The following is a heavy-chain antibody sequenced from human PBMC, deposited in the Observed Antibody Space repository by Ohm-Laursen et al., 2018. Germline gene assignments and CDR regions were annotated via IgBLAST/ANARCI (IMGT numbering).Heavy chain of an antibody. J-gene: IGHJ4*02. Sequence: SPRLSCSASGFTFSDHWMTWVRQAPGKGLEWVANIKQDGSQTHYVDSVQGRFTISRDNAKSSLYLQMNSLRAEDTAVYYCARDSEVFLGSAWYDVFDIWGQGTLVTVSS. V-gene: IGHV3-7*01. CDR3: ARDSEVFLGSAWYDVFDI. CDR2: IKQDGSQT. CDR1: GFTFSDHW. D-gene: IGHD6-19*01.